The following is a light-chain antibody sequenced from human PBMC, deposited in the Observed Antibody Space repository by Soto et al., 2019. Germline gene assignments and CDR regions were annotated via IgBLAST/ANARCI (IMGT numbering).Light chain of an antibody. CDR2: EVS. V-gene: IGLV2-14*03. CDR1: SSDVGAYDY. J-gene: IGLJ1*01. CDR3: SSYTSSSTRV. Sequence: SVLPQPASVSVFPGQSITISCTGTSSDVGAYDYVSWYQQHPDKAPKLMIYEVSNRPSGVSNRFSGSKSVNTATLTISGLQADDEADYYCSSYTSSSTRVFGTGTKVTVL.